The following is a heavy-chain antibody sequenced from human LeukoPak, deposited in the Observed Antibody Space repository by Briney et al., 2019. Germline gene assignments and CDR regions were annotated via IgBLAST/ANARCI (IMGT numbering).Heavy chain of an antibody. CDR3: VKDVHPPPREITPGE. J-gene: IGHJ4*02. D-gene: IGHD1-14*01. CDR1: GFIFSGYG. V-gene: IGHV3-30*18. Sequence: VRPGTSLRLSCAASGFIFSGYGIHWVRQAPGKGLEWLAVVSHIGIHQYYAHSVRGRFTISRDNFRNSVFLQMDSLGADDTAVHYCVKDVHPPPREITPGEWGQGTLVVVDS. CDR2: VSHIGIHQ.